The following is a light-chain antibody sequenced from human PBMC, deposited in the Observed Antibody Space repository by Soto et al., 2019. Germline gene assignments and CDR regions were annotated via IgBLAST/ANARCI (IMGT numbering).Light chain of an antibody. J-gene: IGKJ2*01. V-gene: IGKV3-20*01. CDR3: QQHGTSPYT. CDR1: QSVSSSY. Sequence: EIVLTQSPGTLSLSPGESATLSCRASQSVSSSYLAWYQQKPGQPPRLLMYGASTRAKGFPDRFSGSGSGTDFTLTIRRVEPGDFAVYFCQQHGTSPYTFGQGTKLQIK. CDR2: GAS.